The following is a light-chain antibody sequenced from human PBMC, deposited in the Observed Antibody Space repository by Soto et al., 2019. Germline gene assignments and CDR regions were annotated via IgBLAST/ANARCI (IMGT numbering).Light chain of an antibody. J-gene: IGLJ1*01. Sequence: QSVLTQPASVSGSPGQSITISCTGTSSDVGGYNYVSWDQQHPGKAPKLIIYDISNRPSGVSNRFSGSKSGNTASLTISGLQAEDEADYYCSSYTSSSTHVFGTGTKVTVL. CDR2: DIS. V-gene: IGLV2-14*03. CDR1: SSDVGGYNY. CDR3: SSYTSSSTHV.